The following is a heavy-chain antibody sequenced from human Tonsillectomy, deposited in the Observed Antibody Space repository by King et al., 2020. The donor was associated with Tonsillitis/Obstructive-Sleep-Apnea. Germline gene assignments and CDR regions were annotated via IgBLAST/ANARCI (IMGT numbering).Heavy chain of an antibody. CDR3: ARDVQSGSYYESGGYFDY. D-gene: IGHD1-26*01. V-gene: IGHV3-30*04. Sequence: VQLVESGGGVVQPGRSLRLSCAASGFTFSSYAMHWVRQAPGKGLEWVAVISYDGSNKYYADYVKGRFTISRDNSKNTLYLQMNSLRAEDTAVYYCARDVQSGSYYESGGYFDYWGQGTLVTVSS. CDR2: ISYDGSNK. CDR1: GFTFSSYA. J-gene: IGHJ4*02.